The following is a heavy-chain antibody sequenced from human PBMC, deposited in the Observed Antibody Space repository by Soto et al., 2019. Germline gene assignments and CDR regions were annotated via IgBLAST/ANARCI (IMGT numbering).Heavy chain of an antibody. Sequence: EVQLVESGGGLVTPGGSLRLSCTGTGFSFSPAWMNWVRQAPGKGLEWVGRMKSYRGGGTTDYAATVQGRFTISRDHSNNTLYLQMNNLKFEDTALYFCIWQQDFYYGKAVWGQGTTVTVSS. J-gene: IGHJ6*02. CDR3: IWQQDFYYGKAV. CDR2: MKSYRGGGTT. CDR1: GFSFSPAW. V-gene: IGHV3-15*07. D-gene: IGHD6-13*01.